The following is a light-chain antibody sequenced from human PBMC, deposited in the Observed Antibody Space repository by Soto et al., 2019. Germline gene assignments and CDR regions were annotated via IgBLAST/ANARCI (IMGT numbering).Light chain of an antibody. CDR3: QQYGSSPPLS. CDR1: QSVSRTN. Sequence: EIVLTQSPGTLSLSPGERATLSCRASQSVSRTNLAWYQQKPGQAPRLLIYDASTRAAGIPDRFVGSGSGTDFTLTINRLESEDFAVYHCQQYGSSPPLSFGGGTKVDI. V-gene: IGKV3-20*01. CDR2: DAS. J-gene: IGKJ4*01.